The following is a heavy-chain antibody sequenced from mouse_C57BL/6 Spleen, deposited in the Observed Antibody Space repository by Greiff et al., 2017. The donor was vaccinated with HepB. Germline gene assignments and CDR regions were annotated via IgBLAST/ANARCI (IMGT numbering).Heavy chain of an antibody. CDR3: AREKGTGTCFDY. CDR2: IDPSDSET. CDR1: GYTFTSYW. J-gene: IGHJ2*01. V-gene: IGHV1-52*01. Sequence: QVQLKQPGAELVRPGSSVKLSCKASGYTFTSYWMHWVKQRPIQGLEWIGNIDPSDSETHYNQKFKDKATLTVDKSSSTAYMQLSSLTSEDSAVYYCAREKGTGTCFDYWGQGTTLTVSS. D-gene: IGHD4-1*01.